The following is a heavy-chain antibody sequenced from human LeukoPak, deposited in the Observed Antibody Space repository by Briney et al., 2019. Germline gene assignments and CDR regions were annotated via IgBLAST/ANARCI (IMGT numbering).Heavy chain of an antibody. V-gene: IGHV3-74*01. CDR3: ARAAGMGSHFDY. CDR1: GFTFSSYG. CDR2: INPAGSTA. D-gene: IGHD6-13*01. Sequence: PGGSLRLSCAASGFTFSSYGMHWVRQAPGKGLVWVSHINPAGSTAFYADSVKGRFTISRDNAKNTVYLQMSSLGAEDTAVYYCARAAGMGSHFDYWGQGTLVTVSS. J-gene: IGHJ4*02.